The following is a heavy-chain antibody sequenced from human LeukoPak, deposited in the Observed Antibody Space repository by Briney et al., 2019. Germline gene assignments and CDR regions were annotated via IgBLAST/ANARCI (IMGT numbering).Heavy chain of an antibody. Sequence: GGSLRLSCAPSGFTFSSYAMSWVRQAPGKGLEWVSAISGSGGSTYYADSVKGRFTISRDNSKNTLYLQMNSLRAEDTAVYYCAKGLGSAAIPYYYYGMDVWGQGTTVTVSS. CDR1: GFTFSSYA. J-gene: IGHJ6*02. CDR2: ISGSGGST. V-gene: IGHV3-23*01. CDR3: AKGLGSAAIPYYYYGMDV. D-gene: IGHD2-2*02.